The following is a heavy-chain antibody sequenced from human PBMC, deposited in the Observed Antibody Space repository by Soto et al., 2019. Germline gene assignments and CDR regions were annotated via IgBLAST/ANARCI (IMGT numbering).Heavy chain of an antibody. D-gene: IGHD3-22*01. CDR1: GGTFSSYA. Sequence: QVQLVQSGAEVKKPGCSVKVSCKASGGTFSSYAISWVRQAPGQGLEWMGEIIPIFGTANYAQKFQGRVTIRSEDTAVYYCARDRGPSSGYYPYWFDPWGQGTLVTVSS. CDR3: P. J-gene: IGHJ5*02. V-gene: IGHV1-69*05. CDR2: IIPIFGTA.